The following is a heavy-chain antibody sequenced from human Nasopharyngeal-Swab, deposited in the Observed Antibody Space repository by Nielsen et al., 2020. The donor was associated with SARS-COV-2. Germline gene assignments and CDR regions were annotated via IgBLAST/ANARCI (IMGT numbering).Heavy chain of an antibody. Sequence: SETLSLTCTVSGGSISSGGYYWSWIRQHPGKGLEWIGYIYYSGSTYYNPSLKSRVTISVDTSKNQFSLKLSSVTAADTAVYYCARETRDPRYCNGGSCYSVHYFDYWGQGTLVTVSS. J-gene: IGHJ4*02. D-gene: IGHD2-15*01. CDR1: GGSISSGGYY. V-gene: IGHV4-31*03. CDR3: ARETRDPRYCNGGSCYSVHYFDY. CDR2: IYYSGST.